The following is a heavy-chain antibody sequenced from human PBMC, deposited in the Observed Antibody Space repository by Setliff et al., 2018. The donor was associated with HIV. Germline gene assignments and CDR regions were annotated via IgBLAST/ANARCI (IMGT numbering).Heavy chain of an antibody. CDR3: ARTALWFDEADWYFDL. J-gene: IGHJ2*01. V-gene: IGHV4-28*01. D-gene: IGHD3-10*01. CDR2: IGNIYNGGST. Sequence: SETLSLTCAVSGYSISSSYWWGWIRQSPGKGLEWIGNIGNIYNGGSTYYNPSLKSRVTMSVDTSKNQFSLKLSSVTAVDTAVYYSARTALWFDEADWYFDLWGRGTLVTVSS. CDR1: GYSISSSYW.